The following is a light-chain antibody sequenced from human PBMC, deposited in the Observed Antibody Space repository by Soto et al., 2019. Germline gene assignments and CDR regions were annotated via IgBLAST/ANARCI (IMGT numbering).Light chain of an antibody. CDR2: KAS. CDR3: QQYNSYRT. Sequence: DIQMTQSPSTLSASVGDRVTITCRASQSISSWLACYQQKPGKAPTLLNYKASSLESVVTSRFSGSGSGTEFTLTISSLQPDDFVTYYCQQYNSYRTFGQGTKVEIK. CDR1: QSISSW. V-gene: IGKV1-5*03. J-gene: IGKJ1*01.